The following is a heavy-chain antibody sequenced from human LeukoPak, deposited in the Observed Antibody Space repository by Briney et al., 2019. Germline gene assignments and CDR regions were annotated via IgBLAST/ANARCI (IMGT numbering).Heavy chain of an antibody. D-gene: IGHD5/OR15-5a*01. CDR2: IKQDESEK. CDR1: VFTFSNYR. J-gene: IGHJ4*02. CDR3: ARSTPSLDS. V-gene: IGHV3-7*01. Sequence: LRLSCASPVFTFSNYRMTGVPQSRGKGLEWVANIKQDESEKYYLDSVKGRFTISRDNAKKSLFLQMNSLRAEDTVVYSCARSTPSLDSWGQGTLVTVSS.